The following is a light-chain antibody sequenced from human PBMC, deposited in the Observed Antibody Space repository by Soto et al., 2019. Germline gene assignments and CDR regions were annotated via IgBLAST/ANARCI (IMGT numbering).Light chain of an antibody. V-gene: IGKV3-20*01. CDR2: DAS. Sequence: VLTQCPGTLFLTQGARAAFSNRASQSVGYSLAWYQQRPGQAPTLLISDASTRAPGIPDRFSGSGSGTDFTLTISRLQPEDYALYYCQQYGPSWITYGQGTRLEIK. J-gene: IGKJ5*01. CDR1: QSVGYS. CDR3: QQYGPSWIT.